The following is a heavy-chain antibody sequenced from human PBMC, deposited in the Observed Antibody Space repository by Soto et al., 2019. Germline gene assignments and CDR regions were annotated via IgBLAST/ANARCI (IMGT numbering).Heavy chain of an antibody. Sequence: SETLSLTCTVSGDSISCGDNYWSWIRQPPGKGLEWIGYIYYSGRSYYKPSLKSRVTMSVDTAKNQFSLTLTSVTAADTAVYYCARRWGAAFDYWGQGTLVTVS. V-gene: IGHV4-30-4*01. CDR2: IYYSGRS. J-gene: IGHJ4*02. CDR3: ARRWGAAFDY. D-gene: IGHD1-26*01. CDR1: GDSISCGDNY.